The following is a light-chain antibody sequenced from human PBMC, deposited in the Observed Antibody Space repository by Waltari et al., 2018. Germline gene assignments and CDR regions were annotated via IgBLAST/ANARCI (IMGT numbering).Light chain of an antibody. V-gene: IGKV2-28*01. CDR3: IQALQTPLT. J-gene: IGKJ3*01. CDR1: PSPLHSNGYNY. Sequence: DNVMTQSPLSLPVTPGAPASISCRPSPSPLHSNGYNYLDWYLQKPGQSPQLPLYLGSNRASGVPDRFSGSGSGTDFTLKISRVEAEDVGVYYCIQALQTPLTFGPGTKVDI. CDR2: LGS.